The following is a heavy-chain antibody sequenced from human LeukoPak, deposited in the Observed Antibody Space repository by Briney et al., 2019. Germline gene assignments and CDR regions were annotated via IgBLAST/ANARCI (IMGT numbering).Heavy chain of an antibody. J-gene: IGHJ5*02. V-gene: IGHV1-46*01. CDR3: ARSERTVTISNWFDP. D-gene: IGHD4-17*01. CDR1: GYTFTSYY. Sequence: GASVKVSCKASGYTFTSYYMHWVRQAPGQGLEWMGIINPSGGSTSYAQKFQGRVTMTRDMSTSTVYMELSSLRSEDTAVYYCARSERTVTISNWFDPWGQGTLVTVSS. CDR2: INPSGGST.